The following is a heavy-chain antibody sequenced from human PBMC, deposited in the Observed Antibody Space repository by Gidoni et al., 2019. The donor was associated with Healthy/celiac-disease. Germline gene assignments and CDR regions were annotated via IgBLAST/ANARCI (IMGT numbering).Heavy chain of an antibody. CDR1: GFTFDDYA. CDR3: AKGLVVPSYDILTGFQVSDAFDI. CDR2: ISWNSGSI. D-gene: IGHD3-9*01. Sequence: EVQLVESGGGLVQPGRSLRLSCSASGFTFDDYAMHWVRQAPGKGLEWVSGISWNSGSIGYADSVKGRFTISRDNAKNSLYLQMNSLRAEDTALYYCAKGLVVPSYDILTGFQVSDAFDIWGQGTMVTVSS. J-gene: IGHJ3*02. V-gene: IGHV3-9*01.